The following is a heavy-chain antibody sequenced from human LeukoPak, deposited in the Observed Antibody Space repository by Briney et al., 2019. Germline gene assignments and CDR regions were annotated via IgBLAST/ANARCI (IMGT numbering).Heavy chain of an antibody. CDR3: ARQTSGGDFDY. J-gene: IGHJ4*02. CDR1: GGSISHYY. Sequence: PSETLSLTCNVSGGSISHYYWSWIRQPPEKGLGWIGYIYYSGSTNYNPSLKSRVTISVDTSKNQFSLKLSSVTAADTAVYYCARQTSGGDFDYWGQGTLVTVSS. CDR2: IYYSGST. D-gene: IGHD2-15*01. V-gene: IGHV4-59*08.